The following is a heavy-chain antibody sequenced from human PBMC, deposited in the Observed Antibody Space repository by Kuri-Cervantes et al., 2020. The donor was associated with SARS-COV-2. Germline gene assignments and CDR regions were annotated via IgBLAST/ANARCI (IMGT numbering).Heavy chain of an antibody. V-gene: IGHV3-48*01. CDR2: ISSSSDTI. J-gene: IGHJ3*02. CDR1: GFTFSRYS. CDR3: ARGFSGYSYGDAFDI. D-gene: IGHD5-18*01. Sequence: GGFLRPSFVASGFTFSRYSMNWVRQAPEKGLEWVSYISSSSDTIYYANSVKGRSTISRDNPKNSLYLQMNSLRAEDTAVYYCARGFSGYSYGDAFDIWGQGTMVTVSS.